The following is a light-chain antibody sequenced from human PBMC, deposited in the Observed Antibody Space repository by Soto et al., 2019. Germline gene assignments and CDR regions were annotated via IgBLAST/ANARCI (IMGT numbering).Light chain of an antibody. V-gene: IGKV3-20*01. CDR3: QQSSSSPIT. CDR1: QDINTY. CDR2: AAS. Sequence: EVVLTQSPATLSLSPGEKATLSCRASQDINTYLGWYQQKPGQVPRLLMYAASSRATGIPDRFSGSGSGTDFTLTISRLEAEDFAVYYCQQSSSSPITFGQGTRLEIK. J-gene: IGKJ5*01.